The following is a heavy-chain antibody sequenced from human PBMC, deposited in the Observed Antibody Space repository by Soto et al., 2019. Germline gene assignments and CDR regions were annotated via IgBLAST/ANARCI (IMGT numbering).Heavy chain of an antibody. D-gene: IGHD3-10*01. V-gene: IGHV2-5*02. CDR2: IYWDDDK. CDR3: AQSPEEWFGVSKFDY. J-gene: IGHJ4*02. Sequence: QITLKESGPTLVKPTQTLTLTCTFSGFSLSTSGVGVGWIRQPPGKALAWLALIYWDDDKRYSPSLKSRLTITKDTSKNQVVLTMTNMDPVDTATYYCAQSPEEWFGVSKFDYWGQGTLVTVSS. CDR1: GFSLSTSGVG.